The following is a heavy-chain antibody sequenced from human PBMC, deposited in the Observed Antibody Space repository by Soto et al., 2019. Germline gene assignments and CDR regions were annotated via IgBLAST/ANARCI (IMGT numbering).Heavy chain of an antibody. V-gene: IGHV3-49*01. Sequence: GGSLRLSCTASGFTFGDYAMSWFRQAPGKGLEWVGFIRSKVYGGTTEYAASVKDRFTISRDSSKTIAYLQMNSLETEDTAVYYCTRHTQWLRVAYDGMDVWGQGTSVTVSS. J-gene: IGHJ6*02. CDR2: IRSKVYGGTT. CDR1: GFTFGDYA. CDR3: TRHTQWLRVAYDGMDV. D-gene: IGHD5-12*01.